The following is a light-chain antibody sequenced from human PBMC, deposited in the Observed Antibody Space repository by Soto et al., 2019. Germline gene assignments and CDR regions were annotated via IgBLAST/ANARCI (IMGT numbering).Light chain of an antibody. CDR2: DVS. CDR3: SLYTSSSTLYV. CDR1: SRDVGGYNY. V-gene: IGLV2-14*01. Sequence: QSVLTQAASVSGSPGQSITISCTGTSRDVGGYNYVSWYQQHPGKAPKLMIYDVSNRPSGVSNRFSGSKSGNTASLTISGLQAEDEADYYCSLYTSSSTLYVFGTGTKVTVL. J-gene: IGLJ1*01.